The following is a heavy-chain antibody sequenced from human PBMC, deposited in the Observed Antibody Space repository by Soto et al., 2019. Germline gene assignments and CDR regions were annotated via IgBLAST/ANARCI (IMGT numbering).Heavy chain of an antibody. Sequence: QLQLQESGPGLVKPSETLSLTCTVSGGSISSSSYYWGWIRQPPGKGLERIGSIYYSGSTYYNPSLKSRVTISVDTSKNQFSLKLSSVTAADTAVYYCARQGDIVVVPAAIAEDYYYGMDVWGQGTTVTVSS. CDR3: ARQGDIVVVPAAIAEDYYYGMDV. CDR2: IYYSGST. V-gene: IGHV4-39*01. CDR1: GGSISSSSYY. D-gene: IGHD2-2*02. J-gene: IGHJ6*02.